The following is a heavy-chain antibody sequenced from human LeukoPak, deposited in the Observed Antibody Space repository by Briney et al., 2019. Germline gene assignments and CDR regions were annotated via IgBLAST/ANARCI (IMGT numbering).Heavy chain of an antibody. CDR3: ARGPGVRGLDY. Sequence: NPSETLSLTCAVYGGSFSGYYWSWIRQPPGKGLEWIGEINHSGSTNYNPSLKSRVTISVDTSKNQFSLKLSSVTAADTAVYYCARGPGVRGLDYWGQGTLVTVSS. CDR1: GGSFSGYY. CDR2: INHSGST. D-gene: IGHD1-14*01. J-gene: IGHJ4*02. V-gene: IGHV4-34*01.